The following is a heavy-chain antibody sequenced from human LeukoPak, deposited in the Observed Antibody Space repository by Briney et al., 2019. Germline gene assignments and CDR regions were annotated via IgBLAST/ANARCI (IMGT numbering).Heavy chain of an antibody. D-gene: IGHD3-3*01. CDR3: ARDLIYYDFWSGKGLPYYYYGMDV. CDR1: GFTFSSYW. Sequence: GGSLRLSCAASGFTFSSYWMSWVRQAPGKGLEWVANIKQDGSEKYYVDSVKGRFTISRDNAKNSLYLRMNSLRAEDTAVYYCARDLIYYDFWSGKGLPYYYYGMDVWGQGTTVTVSS. J-gene: IGHJ6*02. V-gene: IGHV3-7*01. CDR2: IKQDGSEK.